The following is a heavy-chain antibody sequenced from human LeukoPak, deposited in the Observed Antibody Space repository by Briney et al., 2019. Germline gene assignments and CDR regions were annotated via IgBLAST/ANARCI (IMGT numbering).Heavy chain of an antibody. V-gene: IGHV3-30*04. J-gene: IGHJ4*02. CDR3: ARDYASGSGWYFDY. D-gene: IGHD6-19*01. CDR1: GFTFSSYA. Sequence: GGSLRLSYAGSGFTFSSYAMHWVRQAPGKGLEWVAVISYDGSNKYYADSVKGRFTISRDNSKNTLYLQMNSLRAEDTAVYYCARDYASGSGWYFDYWGQGTLVTVSS. CDR2: ISYDGSNK.